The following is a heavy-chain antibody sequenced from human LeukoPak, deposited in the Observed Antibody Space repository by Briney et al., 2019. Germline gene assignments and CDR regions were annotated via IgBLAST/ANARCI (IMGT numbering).Heavy chain of an antibody. CDR2: IYTSGST. CDR1: GGSFSGYY. V-gene: IGHV4-59*10. D-gene: IGHD3-22*01. J-gene: IGHJ5*02. CDR3: ASYKLSSGYWNWFDP. Sequence: SETLSLTCAVYGGSFSGYYWSWIRQPAGKGLEWIGRIYTSGSTNYNPSLKSRVTMSVDTPKNQFSLKLSSVTAADTAVYYCASYKLSSGYWNWFDPWGQGTLVTVSS.